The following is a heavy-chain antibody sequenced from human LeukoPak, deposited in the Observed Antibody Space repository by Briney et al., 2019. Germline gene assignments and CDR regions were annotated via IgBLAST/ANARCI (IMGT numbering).Heavy chain of an antibody. Sequence: GASVKVSCKASGGTFSSYAISWVRQAPGQGLEWMGGIIPIFGTANYAQKFQGRVTITADESTSTAYMELSSLRSEDTAVYYCATEGSGKGGYYKNLWGQGTLVTVSS. CDR2: IIPIFGTA. D-gene: IGHD3-10*01. J-gene: IGHJ4*02. V-gene: IGHV1-69*13. CDR3: ATEGSGKGGYYKNL. CDR1: GGTFSSYA.